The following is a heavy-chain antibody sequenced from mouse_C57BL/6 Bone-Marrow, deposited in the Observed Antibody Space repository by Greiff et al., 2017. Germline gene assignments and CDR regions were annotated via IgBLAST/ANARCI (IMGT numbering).Heavy chain of an antibody. CDR3: ARTAITTVVPGYFDV. Sequence: QVQLQQPGAELVKPGASVKMSCKASGYTFTSYWITWVKQRPGQGLEWIGDIYPGSGSTNYNEKFKSKATLTVDTSSSTAYMQLSSLTSEDSAVYYCARTAITTVVPGYFDVWGTGTTVTVSS. J-gene: IGHJ1*03. V-gene: IGHV1-55*01. CDR1: GYTFTSYW. CDR2: IYPGSGST. D-gene: IGHD1-1*01.